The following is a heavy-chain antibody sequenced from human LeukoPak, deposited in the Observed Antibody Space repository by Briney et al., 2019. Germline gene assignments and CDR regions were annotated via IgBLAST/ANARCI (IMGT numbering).Heavy chain of an antibody. Sequence: PSETLSLTCAVYGGSFSGYYWSWIRQPPGKGLEWIGEINHSGSTNYNPSLKSRVTISVDTSKNQFSLKLSSVTAADTAAYYCAGSGKVFDYWGQGTLVTVSS. J-gene: IGHJ4*02. CDR3: AGSGKVFDY. CDR1: GGSFSGYY. CDR2: INHSGST. V-gene: IGHV4-34*01. D-gene: IGHD3-10*01.